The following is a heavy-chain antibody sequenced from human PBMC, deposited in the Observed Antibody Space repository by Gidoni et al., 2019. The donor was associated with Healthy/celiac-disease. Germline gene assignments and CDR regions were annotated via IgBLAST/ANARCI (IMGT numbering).Heavy chain of an antibody. J-gene: IGHJ4*02. CDR3: ARGGKNYGDYDFDY. Sequence: QVQLVESGGGVVQPGRSLRLACAASGFTLRSYGMHWVRQAPGKGLEWVAVIWYDGSNKYYADSVKGRFTISRDNSKNTLYLQMNSLRAEDTAVYYCARGGKNYGDYDFDYWGQGTLVTVSS. CDR2: IWYDGSNK. CDR1: GFTLRSYG. V-gene: IGHV3-33*01. D-gene: IGHD4-17*01.